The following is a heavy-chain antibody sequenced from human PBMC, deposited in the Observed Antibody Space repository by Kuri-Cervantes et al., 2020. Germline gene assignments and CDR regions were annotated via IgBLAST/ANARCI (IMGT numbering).Heavy chain of an antibody. Sequence: GGSLRLSCAASGLTFDDYAMHWVRQAPGKGLEWVSGISWNSGSIGYADSVKGRFTISRDNAKNSLYLQMNSLRAEDTALYYCAKGREYSSSWYVMDYWGQGTLVTVSS. D-gene: IGHD6-13*01. CDR2: ISWNSGSI. J-gene: IGHJ4*02. V-gene: IGHV3-9*01. CDR3: AKGREYSSSWYVMDY. CDR1: GLTFDDYA.